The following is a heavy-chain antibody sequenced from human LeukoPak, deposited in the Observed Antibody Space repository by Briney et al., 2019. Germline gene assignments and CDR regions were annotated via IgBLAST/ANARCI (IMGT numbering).Heavy chain of an antibody. J-gene: IGHJ4*02. CDR1: GFTFSSYA. CDR2: IPYDGSNK. Sequence: GGSLRLSCAASGFTFSSYAMHWVRQAPGKGLEWVAVIPYDGSNKYYADSVKGRFTISRDNAKNSLYLQMNSLRAEDTAVYYCAVSGYDYYFDYWGQGTLVTVSS. V-gene: IGHV3-30-3*01. D-gene: IGHD5-12*01. CDR3: AVSGYDYYFDY.